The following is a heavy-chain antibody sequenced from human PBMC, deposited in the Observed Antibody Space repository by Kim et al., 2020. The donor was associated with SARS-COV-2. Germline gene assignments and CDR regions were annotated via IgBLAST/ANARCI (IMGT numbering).Heavy chain of an antibody. Sequence: SETLSLTCTVSGGSISSGGYYWSWIRPHPGQGLEWIGYIYYSGSTYYNPSLKSRVTITVGTTKNQFSLKLSSVTAADTAVYYCARDSDYYDSSGYYYVPACDIWRQGTVVTVSS. V-gene: IGHV4-31*03. CDR3: ARDSDYYDSSGYYYVPACDI. J-gene: IGHJ3*02. D-gene: IGHD3-22*01. CDR1: GGSISSGGYY. CDR2: IYYSGST.